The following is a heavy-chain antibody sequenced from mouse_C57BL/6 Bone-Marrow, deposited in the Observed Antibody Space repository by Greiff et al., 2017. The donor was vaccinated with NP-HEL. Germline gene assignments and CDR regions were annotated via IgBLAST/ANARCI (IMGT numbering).Heavy chain of an antibody. CDR3: ARYYYGSRGWYFDV. CDR2: IDPNSGGT. J-gene: IGHJ1*03. V-gene: IGHV1-72*01. CDR1: GYTFTSYW. D-gene: IGHD1-1*01. Sequence: QVQLQLPGADLVKPGASVKLSCKASGYTFTSYWMHWVKQRPGRGLEGIGRIDPNSGGTKFNEKFKTKATLTVDKPSSTAYMQLSSLTSEDSAVYYCARYYYGSRGWYFDVWGTGTTVTVSS.